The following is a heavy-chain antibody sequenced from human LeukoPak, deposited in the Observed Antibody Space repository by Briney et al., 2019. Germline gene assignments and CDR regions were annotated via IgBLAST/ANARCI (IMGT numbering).Heavy chain of an antibody. CDR2: IYHSGST. Sequence: SETLSLTCAVSGGSISSGGYSWSWIRQPPGKGLEWIGYIYHSGSTYYNPSLKSRVTISVDRSKNQFSLKLSSVTAADTAVYYCARVVMYYDFWSGYSKGTNWFDPWGQGTLVTVSS. V-gene: IGHV4-30-2*01. D-gene: IGHD3-3*01. CDR3: ARVVMYYDFWSGYSKGTNWFDP. CDR1: GGSISSGGYS. J-gene: IGHJ5*02.